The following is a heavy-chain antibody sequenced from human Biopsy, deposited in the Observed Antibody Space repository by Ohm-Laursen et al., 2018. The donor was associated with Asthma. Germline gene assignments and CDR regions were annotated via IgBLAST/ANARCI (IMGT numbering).Heavy chain of an antibody. J-gene: IGHJ4*02. CDR1: GGYLTGHY. CDR3: VSPPGY. V-gene: IGHV4-39*01. Sequence: SDTLSLTCTVYGGYLTGHYWNWIRQPPGKGLEFIGTIYYSGSTYYNPSLKSRVTLSVDASKNQFSLKLTSVTAADTAVYYCVSPPGYWGQGTRVTVSS. CDR2: IYYSGST.